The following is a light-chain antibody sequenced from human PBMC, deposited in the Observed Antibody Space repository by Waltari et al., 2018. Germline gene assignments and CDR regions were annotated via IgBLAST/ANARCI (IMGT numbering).Light chain of an antibody. CDR1: QSVSSN. CDR2: GAS. CDR3: QQYDSWLLYT. Sequence: EIVMTQSTATLSVSPGERVTLSCRASQSVSSNLAWYQQKRGQAPRLLIYGASTRVTGIPARFSGSGSGTEFTLTISSLQSEDFAVYFCQQYDSWLLYTFGQGTNLEIK. J-gene: IGKJ2*01. V-gene: IGKV3-15*01.